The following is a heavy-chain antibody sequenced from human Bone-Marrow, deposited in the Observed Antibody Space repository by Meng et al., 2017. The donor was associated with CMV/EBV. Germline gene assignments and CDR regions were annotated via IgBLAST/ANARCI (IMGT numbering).Heavy chain of an antibody. CDR2: IYYSGGT. D-gene: IGHD2/OR15-2a*01. CDR3: ARHTLGSTSSHFDY. Sequence: CTLPGGSISSSSYYWGWIRHPPGKGLEWIGSIYYSGGTYYNPSLKSRVTISVDTSKNQFSLKLSSVTAADTAVYYCARHTLGSTSSHFDYWGQGTLVTVSS. CDR1: GGSISSSSYY. V-gene: IGHV4-39*01. J-gene: IGHJ4*02.